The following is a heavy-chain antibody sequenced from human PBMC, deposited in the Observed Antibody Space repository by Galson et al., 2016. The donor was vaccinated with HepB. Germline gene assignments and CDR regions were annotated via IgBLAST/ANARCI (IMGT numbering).Heavy chain of an antibody. Sequence: SLRLSCAASGFTFSNYWMSWVRQVPGKGLEWLANIKQRGTEKYYLDSVRGRFTISRDDARNSLSLQMSSLRAEDTAVYYCARGRGGFCIANTCHSEYFDYWGQGTLVTVSS. J-gene: IGHJ4*02. V-gene: IGHV3-7*01. CDR3: ARGRGGFCIANTCHSEYFDY. CDR2: IKQRGTEK. D-gene: IGHD2-15*01. CDR1: GFTFSNYW.